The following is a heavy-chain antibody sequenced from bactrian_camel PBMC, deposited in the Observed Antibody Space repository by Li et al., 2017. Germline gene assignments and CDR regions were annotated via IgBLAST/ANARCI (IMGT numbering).Heavy chain of an antibody. CDR1: GVTFSSYP. Sequence: VQLVESGGGSVQAGGSLRLSCTASGVTFSSYPMSWVRQAPGKGLEWVSTINTNGGSTYYADSVKGRFTISKDNAKNTLYLQMNSLNPEDTAVYYCTADLGLMGYWGPGTQVTVS. CDR3: TADLGLMGY. D-gene: IGHD3*01. J-gene: IGHJ6*01. V-gene: IGHV3S31*01. CDR2: INTNGGST.